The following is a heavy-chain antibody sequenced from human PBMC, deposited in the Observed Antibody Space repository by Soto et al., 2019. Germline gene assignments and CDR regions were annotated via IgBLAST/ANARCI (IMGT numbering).Heavy chain of an antibody. J-gene: IGHJ6*02. Sequence: PSETLSLTCTVSGGSISSSSYYWGWIRQPPGKGLEWIGSIYYSGSTYYNPSLKSRVTISVDTSKNQFSLKLSSVTAADTAVYYCARAKGELHHRHYYYGMEVWGQGNTVT. V-gene: IGHV4-39*01. CDR3: ARAKGELHHRHYYYGMEV. CDR2: IYYSGST. CDR1: GGSISSSSYY. D-gene: IGHD1-26*01.